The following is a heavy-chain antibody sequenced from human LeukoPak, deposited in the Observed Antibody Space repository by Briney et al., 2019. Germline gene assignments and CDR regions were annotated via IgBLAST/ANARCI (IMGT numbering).Heavy chain of an antibody. V-gene: IGHV3-74*01. J-gene: IGHJ4*02. CDR1: GFTFSSYW. Sequence: GGSLRLSCAASGFTFSSYWMHWVRQARGKGLVWVSRVNSDGSTTSYADSVKGRFTISRDNAKNTLYLQMNSLRAEDTAVYYCAKSGYSSEDYWGQGTLVTVSS. CDR3: AKSGYSSEDY. CDR2: VNSDGSTT. D-gene: IGHD6-19*01.